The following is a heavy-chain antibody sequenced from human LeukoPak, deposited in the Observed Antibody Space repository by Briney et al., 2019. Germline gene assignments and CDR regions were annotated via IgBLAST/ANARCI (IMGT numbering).Heavy chain of an antibody. CDR2: IRYDGSNK. D-gene: IGHD2-2*01. CDR3: AKDGRPKRGCSSTSCLNYLDY. Sequence: GGSLRLSCAASGFTFSSYGMHWVRQAPGKGLEWVAFIRYDGSNKYYADSVKGRFTISRDNSKNTLYLRMNSLRAEDTAVYYCAKDGRPKRGCSSTSCLNYLDYWGQGTLVTVSS. V-gene: IGHV3-30*02. J-gene: IGHJ4*02. CDR1: GFTFSSYG.